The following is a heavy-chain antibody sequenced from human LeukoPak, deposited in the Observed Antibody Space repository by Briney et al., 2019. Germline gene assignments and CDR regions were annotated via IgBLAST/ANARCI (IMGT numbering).Heavy chain of an antibody. CDR2: ISGSGGST. Sequence: QPGGSLRLSCAASGFTFSSYAMSWVRQAPGKGLEWVSAISGSGGSTYYADSVKGRFTISRDNSKNTLYLQMNSLRAEDTAVYYCAKARGYSSGWYGSPFDYWGQGTLVTVSS. CDR3: AKARGYSSGWYGSPFDY. V-gene: IGHV3-23*01. J-gene: IGHJ4*02. D-gene: IGHD6-19*01. CDR1: GFTFSSYA.